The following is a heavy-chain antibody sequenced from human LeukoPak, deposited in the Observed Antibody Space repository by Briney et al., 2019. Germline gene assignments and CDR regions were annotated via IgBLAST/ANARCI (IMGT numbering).Heavy chain of an antibody. CDR1: GGSVTSTSHY. Sequence: SETLSLTCTVSGGSVTSTSHYWGWIRQPPGMGLEWIGSIYYSGSTYYNPSLKSRVTISLDNSQNQFSLKLNSVTTADTAVFYCATYLVVNDAFDIWGQGTMVTVSS. CDR2: IYYSGST. V-gene: IGHV4-39*07. J-gene: IGHJ3*02. CDR3: ATYLVVNDAFDI. D-gene: IGHD2-21*01.